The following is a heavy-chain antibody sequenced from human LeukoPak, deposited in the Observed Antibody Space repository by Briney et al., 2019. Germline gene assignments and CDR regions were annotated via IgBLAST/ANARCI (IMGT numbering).Heavy chain of an antibody. CDR1: GFTFSSYA. Sequence: PGGSLRLSCSASGFTFSSYAMHWVRQAPGKGLEYVSAISSNAGSTYYADSVKGRLTISRDNSKNTLYLQMSSLRAEDTAVYYCVKLTITGTTFDLWGQGTLVTVSS. CDR2: ISSNAGST. V-gene: IGHV3-64D*09. D-gene: IGHD1-7*01. CDR3: VKLTITGTTFDL. J-gene: IGHJ4*02.